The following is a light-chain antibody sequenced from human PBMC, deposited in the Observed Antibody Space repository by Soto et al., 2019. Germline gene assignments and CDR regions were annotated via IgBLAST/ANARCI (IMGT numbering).Light chain of an antibody. CDR2: EVS. CDR1: SSDIGTYNY. Sequence: QSALTQPASVSGSPGQSITISCTGTSSDIGTYNYVSWYQQHPGKAPKLLIYEVSNRPSGVSYRFSGSKSGNTASLTISGLQAEDEADYYCTSYTSGSPLSVVFGGGTKLTVL. CDR3: TSYTSGSPLSVV. V-gene: IGLV2-14*01. J-gene: IGLJ2*01.